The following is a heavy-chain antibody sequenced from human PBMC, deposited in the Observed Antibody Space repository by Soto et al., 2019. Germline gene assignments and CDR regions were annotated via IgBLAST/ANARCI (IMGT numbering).Heavy chain of an antibody. V-gene: IGHV1-18*01. CDR1: GYTFFTYD. D-gene: IGHD5-12*01. CDR2: ISNYSVDT. J-gene: IGHJ5*02. CDR3: ARHHGATTSESWFDT. Sequence: QVHLVQSGVEVKTPGASVKVSCQASGYTFFTYDIPWVRQAPGQGLEWMGWISNYSVDTKYAQKFQGRVTMTTEPSTTTAYLELRSLRSDDTAVYYCARHHGATTSESWFDTWGQGTLVTVSS.